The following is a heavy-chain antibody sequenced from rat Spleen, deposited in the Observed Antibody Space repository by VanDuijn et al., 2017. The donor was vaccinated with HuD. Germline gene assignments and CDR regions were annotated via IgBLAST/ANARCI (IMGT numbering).Heavy chain of an antibody. CDR1: GFTFSSYW. CDR2: ISYEGSST. D-gene: IGHD1-11*01. CDR3: ARHEDYGGYSRDYFGY. J-gene: IGHJ2*01. Sequence: EVQLVETGGGLVQPGESLKLSCVASGFTFSSYWMYWIRQGPKKGLEWVASISYEGSSTYYGDSVQGRFTISRDNAKSTLYLLMNSLRSEDTATYYCARHEDYGGYSRDYFGYWGQGVMVTVSS. V-gene: IGHV5-22*01.